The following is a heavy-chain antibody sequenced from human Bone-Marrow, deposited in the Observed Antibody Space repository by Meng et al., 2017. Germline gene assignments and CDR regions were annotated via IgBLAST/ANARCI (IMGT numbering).Heavy chain of an antibody. J-gene: IGHJ4*02. CDR3: ARGQYY. CDR1: GGSFNSGSYA. CDR2: IYYSGTT. V-gene: IGHV4-61*01. Sequence: QVQLQESGPGLVRPSGTLSVTCTVSGGSFNSGSYAWSWIRQPPGKGLEWIGNIYYSGTTNYNPSLKSRVTISIDASKNQFSLMLSSLTAADTAVYYCARGQYYWGQGTLVTVSS.